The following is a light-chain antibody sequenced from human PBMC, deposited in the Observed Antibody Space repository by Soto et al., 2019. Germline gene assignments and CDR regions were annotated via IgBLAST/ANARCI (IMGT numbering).Light chain of an antibody. CDR1: QGIGIH. V-gene: IGKV1-17*01. Sequence: DIQMTQSPSSLSASVGDRVTITCRASQGIGIHLGWYQQKPGTAPKRLIYAASSLQSGVPSRLSRSGSRTEFTLASSSLQPEDFATYYCLRPHLYPLIFGPVNKVDI. CDR3: LRPHLYPLI. CDR2: AAS. J-gene: IGKJ3*01.